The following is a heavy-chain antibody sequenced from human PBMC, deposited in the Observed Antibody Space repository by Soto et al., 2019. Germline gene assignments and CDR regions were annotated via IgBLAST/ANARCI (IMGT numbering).Heavy chain of an antibody. CDR3: ARTTILLPAATNRGAPYNYYGLDV. CDR1: GFTFGSFW. D-gene: IGHD2-2*01. Sequence: QSGGSLRLSCAASGFTFGSFWMSWVRQAPGKGLEWVANIKQDGSEKKYVDSVKGRFTIPRDNAWNSVYLQMNSLGAEDTAVYYCARTTILLPAATNRGAPYNYYGLDVWGQGTTVTVSS. CDR2: IKQDGSEK. V-gene: IGHV3-7*03. J-gene: IGHJ6*02.